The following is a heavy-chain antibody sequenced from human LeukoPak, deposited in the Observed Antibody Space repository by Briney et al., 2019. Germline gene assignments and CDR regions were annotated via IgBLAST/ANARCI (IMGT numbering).Heavy chain of an antibody. CDR2: INPNGGRT. D-gene: IGHD6-13*01. Sequence: GASVKVSCKASGYTFTSYYMHWVRQAPGQGLEWMGIINPNGGRTDYAQKFQGRVTMTRDTSTSTVYMEVSSLRSEDTAVYYCAREGDIAAAGDIAAAGTPFDYWGQGTLVTVSS. J-gene: IGHJ4*02. CDR1: GYTFTSYY. CDR3: AREGDIAAAGDIAAAGTPFDY. V-gene: IGHV1-46*01.